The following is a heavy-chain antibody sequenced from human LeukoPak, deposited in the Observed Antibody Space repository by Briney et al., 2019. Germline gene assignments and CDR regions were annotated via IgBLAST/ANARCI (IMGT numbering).Heavy chain of an antibody. Sequence: ASVKVSCKASGYTFTGYYMHWVRQAPGQGLEWVGWINPNRGGTNYAQKFQGRVTKTRDTSISTAYMELSRLRSDDTAVYYCARQATPLAAFDIWGQETLVTVSS. CDR3: ARQATPLAAFDI. D-gene: IGHD5-12*01. CDR1: GYTFTGYY. V-gene: IGHV1-2*02. J-gene: IGHJ3*02. CDR2: INPNRGGT.